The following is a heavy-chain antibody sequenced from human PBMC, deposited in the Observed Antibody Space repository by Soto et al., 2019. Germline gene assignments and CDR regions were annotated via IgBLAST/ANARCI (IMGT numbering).Heavy chain of an antibody. CDR3: ARERYSGYGLFDP. J-gene: IGHJ5*02. CDR2: ISTYNGNT. Sequence: QVQLVQSGAEVKKPGASVKVSCKASGYTFTSYGISWVRQAPGQGLEGMGWISTYNGNTNYAPKLQGRVTMTPDTSTSTGYVELRSLRSDDTAVYYCARERYSGYGLFDPWVQGTLVTVSS. D-gene: IGHD5-12*01. CDR1: GYTFTSYG. V-gene: IGHV1-18*01.